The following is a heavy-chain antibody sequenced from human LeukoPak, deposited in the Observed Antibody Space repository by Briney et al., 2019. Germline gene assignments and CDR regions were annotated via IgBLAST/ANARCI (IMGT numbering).Heavy chain of an antibody. V-gene: IGHV4-59*01. J-gene: IGHJ4*02. CDR1: GGSISSYY. Sequence: PSETLSLTCTVSGGSISSYYWSWIRQPPGKGLEWIGYIYYSGSTNYNPSLKSRVTISVDTSKNQFSLKLSSVTAADTAVYYCARVRGGYSGYCFDYWGQGTLVTVSS. D-gene: IGHD5-12*01. CDR2: IYYSGST. CDR3: ARVRGGYSGYCFDY.